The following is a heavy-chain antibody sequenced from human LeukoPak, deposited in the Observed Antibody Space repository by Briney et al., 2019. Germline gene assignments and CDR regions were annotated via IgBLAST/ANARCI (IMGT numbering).Heavy chain of an antibody. V-gene: IGHV4-4*07. CDR3: ARKSLVTDPYGMDV. CDR2: IYISGST. D-gene: IGHD2-21*01. Sequence: PSETLSLTCTVSGGSISGYYWSWIRQSAGKGLEWIGRIYISGSTNYNPSFKSRVTLSIDMSKNHFSLRLTSVTAANTAVYYCARKSLVTDPYGMDVWGQGTTVIVSS. CDR1: GGSISGYY. J-gene: IGHJ6*02.